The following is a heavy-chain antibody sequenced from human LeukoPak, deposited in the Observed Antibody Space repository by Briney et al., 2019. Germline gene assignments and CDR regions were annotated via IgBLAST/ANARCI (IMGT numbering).Heavy chain of an antibody. CDR2: ISYDGSNK. CDR3: ARDGGSYQFDY. D-gene: IGHD1-26*01. Sequence: PGGSLRLSCAASGFTFSSYAMHWVRQAPGKGLEWVAVISYDGSNKYYADSVKGRFTISRDNSKNTLYLQMNSLRAEDTAVYYCARDGGSYQFDYWGQGTLVTVSS. J-gene: IGHJ4*02. V-gene: IGHV3-30-3*01. CDR1: GFTFSSYA.